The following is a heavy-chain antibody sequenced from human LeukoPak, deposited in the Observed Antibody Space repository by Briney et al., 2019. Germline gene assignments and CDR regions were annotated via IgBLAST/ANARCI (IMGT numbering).Heavy chain of an antibody. D-gene: IGHD6-13*01. CDR2: ISSSSSYI. CDR3: ARDNIAAAAHDY. V-gene: IGHV3-21*01. J-gene: IGHJ4*02. Sequence: GGSLRLSCAACGFTFSSYSMNWVRQAPGKGLEWVSSISSSSSYIYYADSVKGRFTISRDNAKNSLYLQMNSLRAEDMAVYYCARDNIAAAAHDYWGQGTLVTVSS. CDR1: GFTFSSYS.